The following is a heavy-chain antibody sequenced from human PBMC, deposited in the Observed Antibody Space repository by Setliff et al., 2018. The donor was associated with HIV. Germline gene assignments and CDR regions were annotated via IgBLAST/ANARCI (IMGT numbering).Heavy chain of an antibody. D-gene: IGHD2-15*01. J-gene: IGHJ5*02. Sequence: SETLSLTCTVSGGSMNSDSYSWTWLRQPAGKGPELIGHIYVGGSVIYNPSLASRVTISMVSSKNQFSLDLSSVTAADTAKYYCARAKTIVVSAVFFDPWGQGRPVTVSS. V-gene: IGHV4-61*09. CDR1: GGSMNSDSYS. CDR3: ARAKTIVVSAVFFDP. CDR2: IYVGGSV.